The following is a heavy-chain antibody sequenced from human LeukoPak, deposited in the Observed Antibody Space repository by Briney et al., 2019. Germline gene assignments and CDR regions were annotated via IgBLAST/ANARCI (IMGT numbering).Heavy chain of an antibody. J-gene: IGHJ4*02. CDR3: ARDSDSSGWYWGVGY. V-gene: IGHV4-31*03. CDR2: IYYSGST. CDR1: GGSISSGGYY. D-gene: IGHD6-19*01. Sequence: PSETLSLTCTVSGGSISSGGYYWSWIRQHPGKGLEWIGYIYYSGSTYYNPSLKSRVTISVDTSKNQFSLKLSSVTAADTAVYYCARDSDSSGWYWGVGYWGQGTLVTVSS.